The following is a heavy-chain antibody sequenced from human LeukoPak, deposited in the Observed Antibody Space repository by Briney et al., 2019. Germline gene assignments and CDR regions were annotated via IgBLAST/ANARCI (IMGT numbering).Heavy chain of an antibody. J-gene: IGHJ4*02. V-gene: IGHV1-69*13. CDR1: GGTFSSYA. CDR3: ARGRRPRYYGSGSYYLDY. CDR2: IIPIFGTA. D-gene: IGHD3-10*01. Sequence: SVEVSCKASGGTFSSYAISWVRQAPGQGLEWMGGIIPIFGTANYAQKFQGRVTITADESTSTAYMELSSLRSEDTAVYYCARGRRPRYYGSGSYYLDYWGQGTLVTVSS.